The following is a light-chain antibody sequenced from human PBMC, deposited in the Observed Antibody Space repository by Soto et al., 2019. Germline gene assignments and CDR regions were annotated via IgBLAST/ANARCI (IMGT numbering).Light chain of an antibody. Sequence: QSALTQPASVSGSPGQSITLSCTGTSSDVGSYNLVSWYQQHPGKAPKLMIYEGSKRPSGVSNRFSGSKSGNTASLTISGLQAEDEADYYCCSYAGISTHVVFGGGTKLTVL. CDR3: CSYAGISTHVV. V-gene: IGLV2-23*01. CDR1: SSDVGSYNL. CDR2: EGS. J-gene: IGLJ2*01.